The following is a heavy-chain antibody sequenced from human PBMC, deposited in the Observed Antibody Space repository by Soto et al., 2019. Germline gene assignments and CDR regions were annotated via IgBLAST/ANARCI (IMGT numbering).Heavy chain of an antibody. CDR2: INHSGST. D-gene: IGHD6-19*01. CDR3: ARRNIAVAGYYYYYYMDV. V-gene: IGHV4-34*01. Sequence: SETLSLTCAFYGGSFSGYYWIWIRQPPGKGLEWIGEINHSGSTNYNPSLKSRVTISVDTSKNQFSLKLSSVTAADTAVYYCARRNIAVAGYYYYYYMDVWGKGTTVTVSS. J-gene: IGHJ6*03. CDR1: GGSFSGYY.